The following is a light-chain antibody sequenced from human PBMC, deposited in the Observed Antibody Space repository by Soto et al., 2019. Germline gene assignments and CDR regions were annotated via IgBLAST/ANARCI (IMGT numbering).Light chain of an antibody. CDR2: AAS. CDR3: QQLNSYPRT. V-gene: IGKV1-9*01. CDR1: QGISSY. Sequence: DIQLTQSPSFLSASVGDRVTITCRASQGISSYLAWYQQKPGKAPKLLIYAASTLQSGVPSRFGGSGSGTEFTLTISRLQPEDFASYYCQQLNSYPRTFGQGTKVEIK. J-gene: IGKJ1*01.